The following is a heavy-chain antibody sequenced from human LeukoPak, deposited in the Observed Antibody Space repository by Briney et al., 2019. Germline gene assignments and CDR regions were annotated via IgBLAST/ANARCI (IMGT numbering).Heavy chain of an antibody. J-gene: IGHJ4*02. CDR3: ARDVDSSGYYQYYFDY. CDR1: GGTFSSYA. Sequence: ASVKVSCKASGGTFSSYAISWVRQAPGQGLEWMGIINPSGGSTSYAQKFQGRVTMTRDTSTSTVYMELSSLRSEDTAVYYCARDVDSSGYYQYYFDYWGQGTLVTVSS. V-gene: IGHV1-46*01. D-gene: IGHD3-22*01. CDR2: INPSGGST.